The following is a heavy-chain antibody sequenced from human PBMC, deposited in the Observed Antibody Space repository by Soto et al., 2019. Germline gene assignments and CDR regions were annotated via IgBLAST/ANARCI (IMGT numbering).Heavy chain of an antibody. D-gene: IGHD2-2*01. J-gene: IGHJ5*02. V-gene: IGHV3-7*01. CDR1: GFTFSSYW. CDR3: AGGRRHCSSTSCRGFWFDP. CDR2: IRQDGGEK. Sequence: ESLKISCAASGFTFSSYWMTWVRQAPGKGLEWVANIRQDGGEKYYVDSVKGRFTISRDNAKDSLYLQMSSLRAEDTAVYYCAGGRRHCSSTSCRGFWFDPWGQGTLVTVSS.